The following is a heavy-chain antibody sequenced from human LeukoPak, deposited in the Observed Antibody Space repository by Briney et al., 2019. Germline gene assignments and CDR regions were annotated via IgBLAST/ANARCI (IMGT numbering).Heavy chain of an antibody. J-gene: IGHJ6*02. CDR1: GGSFSGYY. CDR2: INHSGST. V-gene: IGHV4-34*01. D-gene: IGHD3-10*01. Sequence: SETLSLTCAVYGGSFSGYYWSWIRQPPGKGLEWIGEINHSGSTNYNPSLKSRVTISVDTSKNQFSLKLSSVTAADTAVYYCARESGHGTDVWGQGTTVTVSS. CDR3: ARESGHGTDV.